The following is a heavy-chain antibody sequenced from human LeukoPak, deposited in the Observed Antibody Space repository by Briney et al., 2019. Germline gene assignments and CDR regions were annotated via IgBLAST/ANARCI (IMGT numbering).Heavy chain of an antibody. CDR2: VDHTGST. CDR3: ARDRNLYYFDY. Sequence: SETLSLTCSVSDDSITMYYWTWIRQPPGKGLEWIGYVDHTGSTNFNPSLNGRVSISRDTTKNLFSLRLRSVTAADTAVYFCARDRNLYYFDYWGQGTLVTVSS. CDR1: DDSITMYY. V-gene: IGHV4-59*01. J-gene: IGHJ4*02.